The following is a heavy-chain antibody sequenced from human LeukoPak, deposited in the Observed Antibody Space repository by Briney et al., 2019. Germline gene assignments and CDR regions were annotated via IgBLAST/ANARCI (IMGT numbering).Heavy chain of an antibody. Sequence: SLRLSCAASGFTFSSYAMHWVRQAPGKGLEWVAVISYDGSNKYYADSVKARFSISRDNSKNSLYLQMNSLRVEDTAMYYCTKTGGPWDWGQGTLVTVSS. D-gene: IGHD7-27*01. V-gene: IGHV3-30*14. J-gene: IGHJ4*02. CDR1: GFTFSSYA. CDR3: TKTGGPWD. CDR2: ISYDGSNK.